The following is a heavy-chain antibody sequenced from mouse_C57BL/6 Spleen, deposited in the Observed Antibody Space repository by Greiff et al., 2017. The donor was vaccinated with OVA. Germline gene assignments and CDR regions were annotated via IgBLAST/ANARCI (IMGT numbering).Heavy chain of an antibody. CDR3: ARDRDYGNYLSYWYFDV. CDR1: GFTFSSYA. V-gene: IGHV5-4*01. D-gene: IGHD2-1*01. J-gene: IGHJ1*03. CDR2: ISDGGSYT. Sequence: EVMLVESGGGLVKPGGSLKLSCAASGFTFSSYAMSWVRQTPAKRLEWVATISDGGSYTYYPDNVKGRFTISRDNAKNNLYLQMSHLKSEDTAMYYCARDRDYGNYLSYWYFDVWGTGTTVTVSS.